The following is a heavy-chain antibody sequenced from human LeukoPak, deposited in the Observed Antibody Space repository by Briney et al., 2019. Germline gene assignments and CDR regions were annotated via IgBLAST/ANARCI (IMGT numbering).Heavy chain of an antibody. CDR1: GGTFSSYA. J-gene: IGHJ4*02. D-gene: IGHD1-26*01. V-gene: IGHV1-69*05. CDR3: ARCSSGSSKGGYYFDY. CDR2: IIPIFGTA. Sequence: ASVKVSCKASGGTFSSYAISWVRQAPEQGLEWMGGIIPIFGTANYAQKFQGRVTVTTDESTSTAYMELSSLRSEDTAVYYCARCSSGSSKGGYYFDYWGQGTLVTVSS.